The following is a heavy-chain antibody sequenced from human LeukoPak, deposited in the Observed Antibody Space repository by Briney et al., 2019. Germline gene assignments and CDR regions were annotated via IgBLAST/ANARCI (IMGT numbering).Heavy chain of an antibody. V-gene: IGHV3-23*01. CDR3: AKEGHYYYMDV. CDR1: GFTFSSYA. J-gene: IGHJ6*03. CDR2: ISDNGVST. Sequence: GGSLRLSCAASGFTFSSYAMSWVRQAPGKGLEWVSAISDNGVSTYYADSAKGRFTISRDNSKNTLYLQMNSLRAEDTAVYYCAKEGHYYYMDVWGKGTTVTVSS.